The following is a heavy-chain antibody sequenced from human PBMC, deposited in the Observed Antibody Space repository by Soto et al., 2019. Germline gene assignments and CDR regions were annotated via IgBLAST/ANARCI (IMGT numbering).Heavy chain of an antibody. CDR3: ARDIGRDGYNFAFDI. Sequence: QVQLQESGPGLVKPSQTLSLTCTVSGGSISSGGYYWSWIRQHPGKGLEWIGYIYYSGTTYYNPSLKGRVTISVDTSTNQFSLKLSSVTAADTAVYYCARDIGRDGYNFAFDIWGQGTMVTVSS. D-gene: IGHD5-12*01. J-gene: IGHJ3*02. CDR1: GGSISSGGYY. CDR2: IYYSGTT. V-gene: IGHV4-31*03.